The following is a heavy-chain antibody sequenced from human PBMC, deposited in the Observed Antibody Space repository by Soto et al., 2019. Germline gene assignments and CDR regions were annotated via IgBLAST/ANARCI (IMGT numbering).Heavy chain of an antibody. J-gene: IGHJ3*02. Sequence: GGSLRLSCAASGFTFSNAWMSWVRQAPGKGLEWVGRIKSKTDGGTTDYAAPVKGRFTISRDDSKNTLYLQMNSLKNEDTAVYYCTTDGVGATTDAFDIWGQGTMVTVSS. CDR1: GFTFSNAW. CDR2: IKSKTDGGTT. D-gene: IGHD1-26*01. CDR3: TTDGVGATTDAFDI. V-gene: IGHV3-15*01.